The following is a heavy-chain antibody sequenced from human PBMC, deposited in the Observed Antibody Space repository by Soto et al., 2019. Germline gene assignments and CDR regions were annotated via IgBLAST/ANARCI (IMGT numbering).Heavy chain of an antibody. CDR2: ISLYSDGT. CDR1: GYTFSNYG. J-gene: IGHJ5*02. D-gene: IGHD2-2*01. Sequence: QVQLVQSGGEVKRPGASVKVSCKTSGYTFSNYGITWVRQATGQPLEWLGWISLYSDGTNYAQKFQGRVSMTTDTSKTTDYMELRSLRSDDTAVYYCARVVPGAEAWFGPWGQGTLVTVSS. V-gene: IGHV1-18*01. CDR3: ARVVPGAEAWFGP.